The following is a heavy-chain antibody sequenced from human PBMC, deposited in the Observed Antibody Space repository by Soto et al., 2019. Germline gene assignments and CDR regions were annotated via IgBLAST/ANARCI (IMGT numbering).Heavy chain of an antibody. CDR1: GGSISSGDYY. J-gene: IGHJ4*02. CDR3: ARDSYDSSGSSGYSFDY. CDR2: IYYSGST. Sequence: QVQLQESGPGLVEPSQTLSLTCTVSGGSISSGDYYWNWIRQPPGKGLEWIGYIYYSGSTYYNPSLKSRVTISVDTSKNQFSLKLSSVTAADTAVYYCARDSYDSSGSSGYSFDYWGQGTLVTVSS. V-gene: IGHV4-30-4*01. D-gene: IGHD3-22*01.